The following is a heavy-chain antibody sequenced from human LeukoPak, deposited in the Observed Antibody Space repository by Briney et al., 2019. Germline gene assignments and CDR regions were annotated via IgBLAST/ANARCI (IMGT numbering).Heavy chain of an antibody. CDR2: IYYSGST. CDR3: ARRAYSTTWSYFDY. Sequence: SETLSLTCTVSGGSISSYYWSWIRQPPGKGLEWIGYIYYSGSTNYNPSLKSRVTISVDTSKNQFSLKLSSVTAADTAVYYCARRAYSTTWSYFDYWGQGTLVTASS. J-gene: IGHJ4*02. D-gene: IGHD6-13*01. V-gene: IGHV4-59*08. CDR1: GGSISSYY.